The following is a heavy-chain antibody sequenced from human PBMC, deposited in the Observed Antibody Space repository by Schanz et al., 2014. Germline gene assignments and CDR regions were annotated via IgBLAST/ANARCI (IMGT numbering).Heavy chain of an antibody. D-gene: IGHD6-13*01. J-gene: IGHJ4*02. V-gene: IGHV3-23*04. CDR3: AKSQGSSFDS. CDR1: GLIFSNYG. CDR2: FDAHDGRA. Sequence: EVQLVQSGGGLVQPGGSLKLSCAASGLIFSNYGMSWVRQAPGKGLEWVSGFDAHDGRAYYADSVKGRFTISSDNSKSTLYLQMSSLRAEDTAVYYCAKSQGSSFDSWGQGTLVTVSA.